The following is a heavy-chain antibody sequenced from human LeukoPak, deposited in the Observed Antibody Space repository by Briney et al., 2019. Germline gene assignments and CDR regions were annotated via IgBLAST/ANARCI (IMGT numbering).Heavy chain of an antibody. CDR1: GGSISSTNFY. CDR2: IYSSGST. V-gene: IGHV4-39*01. Sequence: SGTLSLTCTVSGGSISSTNFYWGWIRQPPGKGLEWIGSIYSSGSTFYNPSLKSRITISVDASKNQFSLKLSSVTAADTAVYYCARHGRRATVTMPNWLDPWGQGTLVTVSS. D-gene: IGHD4-17*01. J-gene: IGHJ5*02. CDR3: ARHGRRATVTMPNWLDP.